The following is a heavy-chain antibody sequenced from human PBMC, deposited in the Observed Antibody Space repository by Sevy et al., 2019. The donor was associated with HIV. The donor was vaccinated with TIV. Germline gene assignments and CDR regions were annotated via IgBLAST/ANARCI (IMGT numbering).Heavy chain of an antibody. Sequence: ASVKVSCKTSGGNFNSYAITWVRQAPGQGFQWMGGIIPIFGTPNYAQEFQGRVSITADKSTSTAYMELSGLGSDDTAVYYCANGDSYSERHYAMDVWGQGTMVTVSS. V-gene: IGHV1-69*06. CDR3: ANGDSYSERHYAMDV. CDR1: GGNFNSYA. D-gene: IGHD4-4*01. CDR2: IIPIFGTP. J-gene: IGHJ6*02.